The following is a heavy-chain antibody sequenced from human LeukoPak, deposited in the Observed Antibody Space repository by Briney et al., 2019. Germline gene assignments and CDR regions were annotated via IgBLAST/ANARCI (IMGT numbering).Heavy chain of an antibody. J-gene: IGHJ4*02. CDR2: IIPIFGTA. CDR3: ASQYSSSSEFSFDY. CDR1: GGTFSSYA. D-gene: IGHD6-6*01. V-gene: IGHV1-69*13. Sequence: GASVKVSCKASGGTFSSYAISWVRQAPGQGLEWMGGIIPIFGTANYAQKFQGRVTITADESTSTAHMELSSLRSEDTAVYYCASQYSSSSEFSFDYWGQGTLVTVSS.